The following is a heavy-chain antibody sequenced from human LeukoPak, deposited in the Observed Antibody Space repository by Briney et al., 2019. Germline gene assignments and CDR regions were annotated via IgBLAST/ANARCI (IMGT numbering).Heavy chain of an antibody. Sequence: GRSLRLSCAASGLTFSSYAMHWVRQAPGKGLEWVAVISYDGSNKYYADSVKGRFTISRDNSKNTLYLQMNSLRAEDTAVYYCANAYGDYVPFDYWGQGTLVTVSS. D-gene: IGHD4-17*01. CDR2: ISYDGSNK. CDR1: GLTFSSYA. V-gene: IGHV3-30-3*01. J-gene: IGHJ4*02. CDR3: ANAYGDYVPFDY.